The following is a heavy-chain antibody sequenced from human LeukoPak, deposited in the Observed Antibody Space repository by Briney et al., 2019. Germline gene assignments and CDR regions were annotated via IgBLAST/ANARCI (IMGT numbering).Heavy chain of an antibody. D-gene: IGHD3-22*01. V-gene: IGHV4-59*12. J-gene: IGHJ3*02. CDR1: GGSSSSYY. Sequence: SETLSLTRTGAGGSSSSYYWTWVRQTPGKRLEWNAFINTYNNGRTKYNPSLQSRVTISLDTSKNHFSLQLRSVTAADTAVYYCARLRDYDNSGDPDTFDMWGQGTVVTVSS. CDR2: INTYNNGRT. CDR3: ARLRDYDNSGDPDTFDM.